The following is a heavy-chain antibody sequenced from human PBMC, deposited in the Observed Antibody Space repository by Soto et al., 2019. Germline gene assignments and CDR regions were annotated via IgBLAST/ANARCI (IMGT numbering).Heavy chain of an antibody. V-gene: IGHV4-34*01. CDR2: INHSGST. D-gene: IGHD2-8*01. CDR1: GGSFCGYY. CDR3: ARGATIVLMVYATQHFDY. J-gene: IGHJ4*02. Sequence: PSETLSLTCAVYGGSFCGYYWSWIRQPPGKGLEWIGEINHSGSTNYNPSLKSRVTISVDTSKNQFSLKLSSVTAADTAAYYCARGATIVLMVYATQHFDYWGQGTLVTVSS.